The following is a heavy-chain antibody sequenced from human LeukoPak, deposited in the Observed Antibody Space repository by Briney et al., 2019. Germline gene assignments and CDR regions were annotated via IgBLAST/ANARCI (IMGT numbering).Heavy chain of an antibody. J-gene: IGHJ4*02. CDR3: AKDRGPYYDSSGYYDY. CDR2: ISGSGGST. CDR1: GFTFSSYG. D-gene: IGHD3-22*01. Sequence: TGGSLRLSCAASGFTFSSYGMSWVRQAPGKGLEWVSAISGSGGSTYYADSVKGQFTISRDNSKNTLYLQMNSLRAEDTAVYYCAKDRGPYYDSSGYYDYWGQGTLVTVSS. V-gene: IGHV3-23*01.